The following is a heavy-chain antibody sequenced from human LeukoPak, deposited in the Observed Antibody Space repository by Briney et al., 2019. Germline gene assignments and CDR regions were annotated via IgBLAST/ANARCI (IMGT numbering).Heavy chain of an antibody. Sequence: GASVTVSCKVSGYTLTELSMHWVRQAPGKGLEWMGGFDPEDGETIYAQKFQGRVTMTEDTSTDTAYMELSSLRSEDTAVYYCATGGILGYCSSTSCYAGESDYWGQGTLVTVSS. J-gene: IGHJ4*02. V-gene: IGHV1-24*01. CDR1: GYTLTELS. CDR3: ATGGILGYCSSTSCYAGESDY. D-gene: IGHD2-2*01. CDR2: FDPEDGET.